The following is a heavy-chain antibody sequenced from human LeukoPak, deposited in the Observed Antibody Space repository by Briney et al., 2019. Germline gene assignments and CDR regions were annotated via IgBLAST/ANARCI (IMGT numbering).Heavy chain of an antibody. J-gene: IGHJ5*02. CDR3: TRAYGSSWYRSSKNWFDP. CDR2: IRSEAYGGTT. CDR1: GSTFGNYY. D-gene: IGHD6-13*01. V-gene: IGHV3-49*04. Sequence: PGGSLRLSCAASGSTFGNYYMSWVRQAPGKGLEWVGFIRSEAYGGTTEYAASVKGRFSISRDDSKSIAYLQMNSLKTEDTAVYYCTRAYGSSWYRSSKNWFDPWGQGTLVTVSS.